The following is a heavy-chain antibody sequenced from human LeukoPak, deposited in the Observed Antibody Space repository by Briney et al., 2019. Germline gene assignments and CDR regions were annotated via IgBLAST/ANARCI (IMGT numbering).Heavy chain of an antibody. V-gene: IGHV3-23*01. CDR2: ISGSGGST. J-gene: IGHJ4*02. Sequence: SGGSLRLSCAASGFTFSSYAMSWVRQAPGKGREWVSAISGSGGSTYYADSVKGRFTISRDNSKNTLYLQMNSLRAEDTAVYYCAKELYYDFWKGVFSYWGQGTLVTVSS. D-gene: IGHD3-3*01. CDR3: AKELYYDFWKGVFSY. CDR1: GFTFSSYA.